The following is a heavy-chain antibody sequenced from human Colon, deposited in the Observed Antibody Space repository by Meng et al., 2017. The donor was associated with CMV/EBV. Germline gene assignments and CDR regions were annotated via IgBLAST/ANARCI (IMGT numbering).Heavy chain of an antibody. J-gene: IGHJ5*02. CDR2: ISHDGTKK. CDR1: GFTFSAFP. D-gene: IGHD4-11*01. V-gene: IGHV3-30*04. CDR3: ARASNSSFDP. Sequence: GESLKISCAASGFTFSAFPIHWVRQAPGKGLEWVAIISHDGTKKYYAESVKGRFSLSRDNSQNTVNMNMNSLRGDDTAVYYCARASNSSFDPWGQGTLVTVS.